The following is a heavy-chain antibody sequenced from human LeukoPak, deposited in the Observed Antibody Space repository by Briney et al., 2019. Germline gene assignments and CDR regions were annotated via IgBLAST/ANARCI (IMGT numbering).Heavy chain of an antibody. CDR2: ISSSGSTI. Sequence: PGGSLRLSCAASGFTFSSYEMNWVRQAPGEGLEWVSYISSSGSTIYYADSVKGRFTISRDNAKNSLYLQMNSLRAEDTAVYYCARDHHRRLYDSQARDTFDIWGQGTMVTVSS. D-gene: IGHD3-22*01. CDR1: GFTFSSYE. J-gene: IGHJ3*02. CDR3: ARDHHRRLYDSQARDTFDI. V-gene: IGHV3-48*03.